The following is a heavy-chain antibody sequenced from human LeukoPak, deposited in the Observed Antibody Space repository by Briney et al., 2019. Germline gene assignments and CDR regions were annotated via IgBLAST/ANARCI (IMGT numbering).Heavy chain of an antibody. D-gene: IGHD3-10*01. CDR2: INHSGST. V-gene: IGHV4-34*01. Sequence: SETLSLTCAVYGGSLSGYYWSWIRQPPGKGLEWIGEINHSGSTNYNPSLKSRVTISVDTSKNQFSLKLSSETAADTAVYYCARGVRGGPYYYYMDVWGKGTTVTVSS. J-gene: IGHJ6*03. CDR3: ARGVRGGPYYYYMDV. CDR1: GGSLSGYY.